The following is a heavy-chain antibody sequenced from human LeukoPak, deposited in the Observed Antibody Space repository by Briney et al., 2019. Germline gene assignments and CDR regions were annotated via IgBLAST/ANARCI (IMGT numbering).Heavy chain of an antibody. V-gene: IGHV4-34*01. CDR2: INHSGST. Sequence: SETLSLTCAVYGGSFSGYYWSWIRHPPGKGLEWIGEINHSGSTNYNPSLKSRVTISVDTSKNQFSLKLSSVTAADTAVYYCAGGVWEIDYWGQGTLVTVSS. D-gene: IGHD3-16*01. J-gene: IGHJ4*02. CDR3: AGGVWEIDY. CDR1: GGSFSGYY.